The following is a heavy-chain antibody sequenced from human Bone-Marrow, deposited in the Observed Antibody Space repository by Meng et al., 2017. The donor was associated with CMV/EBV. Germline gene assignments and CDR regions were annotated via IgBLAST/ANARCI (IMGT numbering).Heavy chain of an antibody. CDR1: GFTFDDYG. CDR3: AKERYYYDSSGPGVDY. Sequence: GESLKISCAASGFTFDDYGMNWVRQAPGKGLEWVSVIYNDGSTYYADSVKGRFTFSRDNSKNTLYLQMNSLRAEDTAVYYCAKERYYYDSSGPGVDYWGQGTLVTVSS. J-gene: IGHJ4*02. V-gene: IGHV3-NL1*01. D-gene: IGHD3-22*01. CDR2: IYNDGST.